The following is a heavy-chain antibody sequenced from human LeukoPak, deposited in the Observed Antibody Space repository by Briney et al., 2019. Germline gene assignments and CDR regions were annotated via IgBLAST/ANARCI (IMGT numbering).Heavy chain of an antibody. J-gene: IGHJ4*02. CDR1: GFTISSNY. V-gene: IGHV3-53*01. CDR2: IYSGGST. Sequence: PGGSLRLSCAASGFTISSNYMSWVRQAPGKGLEWVSVIYSGGSTYYADSVKGRFTISRDNSKNTLYLQMNSLRAEDTAVYYCARHSSRNFDYWGQGTLVTVSS. CDR3: ARHSSRNFDY. D-gene: IGHD6-13*01.